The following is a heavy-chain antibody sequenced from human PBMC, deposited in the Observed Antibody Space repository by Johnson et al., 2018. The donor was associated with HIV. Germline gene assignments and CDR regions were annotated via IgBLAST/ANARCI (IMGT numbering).Heavy chain of an antibody. J-gene: IGHJ3*02. CDR3: AKDGSWFGEDDAFDI. D-gene: IGHD3-10*01. V-gene: IGHV3-23*04. CDR1: GFTFSNYA. CDR2: ISGTGTNT. Sequence: MQLVESGGGLVQTGGSLGLSCAASGFTFSNYAMNWVRQAPGKGLEWVSLISGTGTNTYYADSVKGRFTISRDDSRNTLHLQMNSLRPEDTAVYYCAKDGSWFGEDDAFDIWGQGTMVTVSS.